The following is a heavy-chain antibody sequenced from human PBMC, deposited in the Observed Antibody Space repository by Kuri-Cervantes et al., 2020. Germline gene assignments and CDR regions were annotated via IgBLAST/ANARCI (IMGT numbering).Heavy chain of an antibody. Sequence: LSLTCAASGFTFSSYSMNWVRQAPGKGLEWVSSISSSSSYIYYADSVKGRFTISRDNAKNSLYLQMNSLRDEDTAVYYCAREESRYSSSWQDPAWYYYYYGMDVWGQGTTVTVSS. V-gene: IGHV3-21*01. J-gene: IGHJ6*02. CDR3: AREESRYSSSWQDPAWYYYYYGMDV. CDR1: GFTFSSYS. CDR2: ISSSSSYI. D-gene: IGHD6-13*01.